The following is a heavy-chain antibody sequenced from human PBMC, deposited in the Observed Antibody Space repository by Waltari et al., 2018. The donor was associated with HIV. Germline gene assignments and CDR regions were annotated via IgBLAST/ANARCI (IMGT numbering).Heavy chain of an antibody. V-gene: IGHV4-39*01. CDR2: IYYTGRA. Sequence: QLQLQESGPGLVKPSETLSLTCTVSGGSVSSRRYFRGRRRQPPGKGLGWVGRIYYTGRAYYNPSLKSRVTISVDTSKNQFSLKVTSVTAADTAVYYCARHALRVGAAYWNFDLWGRGTLVTVSS. J-gene: IGHJ2*01. CDR3: ARHALRVGAAYWNFDL. CDR1: GGSVSSRRYF. D-gene: IGHD1-26*01.